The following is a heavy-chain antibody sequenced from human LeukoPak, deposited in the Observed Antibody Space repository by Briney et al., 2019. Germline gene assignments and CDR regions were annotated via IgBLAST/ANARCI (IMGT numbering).Heavy chain of an antibody. CDR1: GFTFSSYA. D-gene: IGHD5-24*01. J-gene: IGHJ3*02. CDR3: AKDLEMAPDAFDI. CDR2: ISGSGGSI. Sequence: GGSLRLSCAASGFTFSSYAMSWVRQAPGKGLEWVSAISGSGGSIYYADSVKGWYTTSRDNSKNTLYLQMNSLRAEDTAVYYCAKDLEMAPDAFDIWGQGTMVTVSS. V-gene: IGHV3-23*01.